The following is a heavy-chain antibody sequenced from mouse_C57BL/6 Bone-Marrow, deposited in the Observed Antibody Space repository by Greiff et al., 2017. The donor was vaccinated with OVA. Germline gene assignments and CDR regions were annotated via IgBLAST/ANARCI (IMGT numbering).Heavy chain of an antibody. D-gene: IGHD2-5*01. CDR1: GYTFTDYE. Sequence: VQLQQSGAELVRPGASVTLSCKASGYTFTDYEMHWVKQTPVHGLEWIGAIDPETGGTAYNQKFKGKAILTADKSSSTAYMELRSLTSEDSAGYYGTRSYSNYGDFDYWGQGTTLTVSS. CDR3: TRSYSNYGDFDY. CDR2: IDPETGGT. V-gene: IGHV1-15*01. J-gene: IGHJ2*01.